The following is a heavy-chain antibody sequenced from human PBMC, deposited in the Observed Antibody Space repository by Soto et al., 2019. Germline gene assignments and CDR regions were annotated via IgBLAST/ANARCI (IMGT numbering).Heavy chain of an antibody. J-gene: IGHJ2*01. CDR3: ARGGSLNWYFDL. V-gene: IGHV3-74*01. CDR1: GFTFSSYS. Sequence: EVQLVESGGGLVQPGGSLRLSCAASGFTFSSYSMHWVRQAPGKGLVWVSRINSDGSNTNYADSVKGRFTISRDNAKNTLYLQMNSLRAEDTAVYYCARGGSLNWYFDLWGRGTLVTVSS. D-gene: IGHD1-26*01. CDR2: INSDGSNT.